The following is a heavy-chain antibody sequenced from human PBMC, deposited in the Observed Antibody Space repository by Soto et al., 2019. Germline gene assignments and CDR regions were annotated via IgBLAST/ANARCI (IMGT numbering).Heavy chain of an antibody. CDR1: GVTFNKYT. D-gene: IGHD1-26*01. CDR2: IIPIFDIP. CDR3: AISDKWVPQDY. V-gene: IGHV1-69*17. Sequence: QGQLVQSGAEVKKPGSSVRVSCKASGVTFNKYTVSWVRQVPGQGLEWMGGIIPIFDIPTYAQKFQGRLTITSDKSTSTAYRDLSSLTSEDTAFYYCAISDKWVPQDYWGRGTLVTVSS. J-gene: IGHJ4*02.